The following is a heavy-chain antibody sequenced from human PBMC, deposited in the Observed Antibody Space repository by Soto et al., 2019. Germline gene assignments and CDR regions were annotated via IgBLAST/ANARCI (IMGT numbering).Heavy chain of an antibody. Sequence: SETLSLTCAVYGGSFSGYYWSWIRQPPGKGLEWIGEINHSGSTNYNPSLKSRVTISVDTSKNQFSLKLSSVTAADTAVYYCARGSPIVVPAAMLVYYGMDVWGQGTTVTVSS. CDR3: ARGSPIVVPAAMLVYYGMDV. J-gene: IGHJ6*02. CDR2: INHSGST. V-gene: IGHV4-34*01. D-gene: IGHD2-2*01. CDR1: GGSFSGYY.